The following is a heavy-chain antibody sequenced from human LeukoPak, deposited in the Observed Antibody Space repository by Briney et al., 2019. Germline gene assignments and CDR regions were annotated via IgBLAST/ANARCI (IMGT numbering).Heavy chain of an antibody. J-gene: IGHJ5*02. CDR1: GFTFRSFW. V-gene: IGHV3-74*01. Sequence: GGSLRLSCAASGFTFRSFWMHWVRHAPGKGLVWVSRINSDGSSTSYVDSVKGRFTISRDNAKNTLYLQMNSLRAEDTAVYYCARSLIGESPGTWGRGTLVTVSS. D-gene: IGHD1-14*01. CDR3: ARSLIGESPGT. CDR2: INSDGSST.